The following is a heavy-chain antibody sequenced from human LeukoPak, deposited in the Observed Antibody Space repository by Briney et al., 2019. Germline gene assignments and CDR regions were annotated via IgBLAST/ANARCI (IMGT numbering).Heavy chain of an antibody. CDR2: IYYSGST. J-gene: IGHJ5*02. Sequence: SETLSLTCTVSGGSISSYYWSWIRQPPGKGLEWIGYIYYSGSTNYNPSLKSRVTISVDTSKNQFSLKLSSVTAADTAVYYCARDSCRGWEHWFDPWGQGTLVTVSS. V-gene: IGHV4-59*01. D-gene: IGHD1-26*01. CDR3: ARDSCRGWEHWFDP. CDR1: GGSISSYY.